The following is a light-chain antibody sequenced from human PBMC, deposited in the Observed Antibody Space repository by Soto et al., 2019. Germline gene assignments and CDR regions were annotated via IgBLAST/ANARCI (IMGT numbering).Light chain of an antibody. Sequence: QLVLTQPPSVSGAPGQRVTISCTGSSSNIGAVYDVHWYQQLPGTAPKLLIFGNSNRPSGVPDRFSGSKSGTSASLAITGLQAEDEADYYCQSYDSSLSGVVFGGGTKLTVL. CDR1: SSNIGAVYD. V-gene: IGLV1-40*01. CDR3: QSYDSSLSGVV. CDR2: GNS. J-gene: IGLJ2*01.